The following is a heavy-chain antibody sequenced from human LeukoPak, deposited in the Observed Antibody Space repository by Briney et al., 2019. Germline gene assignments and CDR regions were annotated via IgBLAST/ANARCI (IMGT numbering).Heavy chain of an antibody. J-gene: IGHJ5*02. D-gene: IGHD2-2*01. Sequence: GGSLRLFCAASGFTLSNYDMNWVRQAPGKGLEWVSSISTSSRYIYYKDSVRGRFAISRDDANNSLYLEMNSLRAEDTAVYYCARADCSSSTCYLRRSWFDPWGQEPWSPSPQ. CDR1: GFTLSNYD. CDR2: ISTSSRYI. V-gene: IGHV3-21*01. CDR3: ARADCSSSTCYLRRSWFDP.